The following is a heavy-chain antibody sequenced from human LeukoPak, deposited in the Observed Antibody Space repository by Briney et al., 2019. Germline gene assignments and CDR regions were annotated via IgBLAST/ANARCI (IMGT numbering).Heavy chain of an antibody. CDR2: IRSKINNYAT. CDR3: TTSGYDSRTFFDY. Sequence: PGGSLRLSCTASGFTFSGSAMHWVRQASGKGLEWVGRIRSKINNYATAYTASVKGRFTISRDDSTNTAYLQMNSLKTEDTAVYYCTTSGYDSRTFFDYWGQGTLVTVSS. V-gene: IGHV3-73*01. CDR1: GFTFSGSA. D-gene: IGHD5-12*01. J-gene: IGHJ4*02.